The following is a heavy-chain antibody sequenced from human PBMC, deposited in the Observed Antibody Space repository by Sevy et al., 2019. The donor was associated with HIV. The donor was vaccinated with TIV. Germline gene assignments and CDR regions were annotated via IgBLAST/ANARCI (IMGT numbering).Heavy chain of an antibody. CDR2: IIPIFGTA. D-gene: IGHD6-6*01. CDR1: GGTFSSYA. V-gene: IGHV1-69*13. CDR3: ARDATSSSSSVWFDP. J-gene: IGHJ5*02. Sequence: ASVKVSCKASGGTFSSYAISWVRPAPGQGLEWMGGIIPIFGTANYAQKFQGRVTITADESTSTAYMELSSLRSEDTAVYYCARDATSSSSSVWFDPWGQGTLVTVSS.